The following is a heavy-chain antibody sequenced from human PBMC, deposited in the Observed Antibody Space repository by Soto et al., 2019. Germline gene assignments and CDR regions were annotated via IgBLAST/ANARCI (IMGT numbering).Heavy chain of an antibody. Sequence: QVQLVESGGGVVQPGRSLRLSCAASGFTFSSYGMHWVRQAPGKGLEWVAVIWYDGSNKYYADSVKGRFTISRDNSKNRLYLQMNSLRAEDTAVYYCARDRDYYDSSGYYYYYYGMDVWGQGTTVTVSS. D-gene: IGHD3-22*01. CDR1: GFTFSSYG. J-gene: IGHJ6*02. CDR3: ARDRDYYDSSGYYYYYYGMDV. V-gene: IGHV3-33*01. CDR2: IWYDGSNK.